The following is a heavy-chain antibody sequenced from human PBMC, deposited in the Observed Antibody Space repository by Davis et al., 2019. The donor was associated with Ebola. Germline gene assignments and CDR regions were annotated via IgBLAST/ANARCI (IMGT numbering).Heavy chain of an antibody. D-gene: IGHD6-13*01. CDR1: GFTFDDYA. J-gene: IGHJ4*02. CDR2: ISWNSGSI. CDR3: ARDGSSSWYEYYFDY. Sequence: SLKISCAASGFTFDDYAMHWVRQAPGKGLEWVSGISWNSGSIGYADSVKGRFTISRDNAKNSLYLQMNSLRAEDTAVYYCARDGSSSWYEYYFDYWGQGTLVTVSS. V-gene: IGHV3-9*01.